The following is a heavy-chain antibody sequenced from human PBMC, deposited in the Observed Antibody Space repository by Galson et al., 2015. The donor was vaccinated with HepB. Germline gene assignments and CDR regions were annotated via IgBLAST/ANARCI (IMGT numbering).Heavy chain of an antibody. V-gene: IGHV3-30-3*01. CDR2: ISYDGSNK. Sequence: SLRLSCAASGFTFSTYTMHWVRQAPGKGLEWVAVISYDGSNKYYADSVKGRFTISRDNSKNTLYLQMNSLRAEDTAVYYCASHHPVIPAARGAFDIWGQGTMVTVSS. J-gene: IGHJ3*02. CDR3: ASHHPVIPAARGAFDI. CDR1: GFTFSTYT. D-gene: IGHD2-2*01.